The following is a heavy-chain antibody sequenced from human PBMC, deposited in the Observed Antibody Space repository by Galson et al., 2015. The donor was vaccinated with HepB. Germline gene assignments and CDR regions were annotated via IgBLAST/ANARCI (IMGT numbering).Heavy chain of an antibody. CDR2: IYYSGST. D-gene: IGHD1-1*01. CDR1: GGSINSRNYY. CDR3: ARPHRTGTAYAAFDI. Sequence: ETLSLTCSVSGGSINSRNYYWGWIRQPPGKGLEWIGNIYYSGSTYYSPSLKSRVTISVDTSKNQFSLNLSSVTAADTAVYYCARPHRTGTAYAAFDIWGQGTMVTVSS. V-gene: IGHV4-39*01. J-gene: IGHJ3*02.